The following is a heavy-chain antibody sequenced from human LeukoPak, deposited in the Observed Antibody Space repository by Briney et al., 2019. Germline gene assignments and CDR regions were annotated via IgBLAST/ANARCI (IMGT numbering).Heavy chain of an antibody. CDR3: ARGRLYYDSSGYYPNFDY. Sequence: SETLSLTCTVSGGSISSGDYYWSWIRQPPGKGLEWIGYIYYSGSTYYNPSLKIRVTISVDTSKNQFSLKLSSVTAADTAVYYCARGRLYYDSSGYYPNFDYWGQGTLVTVSS. V-gene: IGHV4-30-4*08. D-gene: IGHD3-22*01. CDR2: IYYSGST. CDR1: GGSISSGDYY. J-gene: IGHJ4*02.